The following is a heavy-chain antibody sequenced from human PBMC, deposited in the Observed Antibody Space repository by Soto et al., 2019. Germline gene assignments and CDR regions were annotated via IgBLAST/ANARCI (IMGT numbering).Heavy chain of an antibody. Sequence: PSLTCAISGAXISSGVHSWNWLRQPPGKGLDWIGYIYHSGNTYFNPTLKSRVTMSVDTSKNQISLTLSYVTAADTAIYYCARDRDGYDSGYFDSWGHGTLVTVS. CDR2: IYHSGNT. CDR3: ARDRDGYDSGYFDS. CDR1: GAXISSGVHS. V-gene: IGHV4-30-2*01. D-gene: IGHD5-12*01. J-gene: IGHJ4*01.